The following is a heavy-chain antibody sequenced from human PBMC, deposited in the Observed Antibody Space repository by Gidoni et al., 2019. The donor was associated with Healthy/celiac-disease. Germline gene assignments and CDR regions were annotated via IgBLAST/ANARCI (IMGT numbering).Heavy chain of an antibody. D-gene: IGHD6-13*01. V-gene: IGHV1-3*01. CDR1: GYTFTSYA. J-gene: IGHJ4*02. CDR3: ARRLGGIAADLFDY. Sequence: QVQLVQSGAEVKKPGASVKVSCKASGYTFTSYAMHWVRQAPGQRLEWMGWINAGNGNTKYSQKFQGRVTITRDTSASTAYMELSSLRSEDTAVYYCARRLGGIAADLFDYWGQGTLVTVSS. CDR2: INAGNGNT.